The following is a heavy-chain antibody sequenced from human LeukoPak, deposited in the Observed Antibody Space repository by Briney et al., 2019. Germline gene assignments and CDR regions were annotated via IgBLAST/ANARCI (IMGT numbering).Heavy chain of an antibody. CDR2: IYYSGST. D-gene: IGHD6-6*01. J-gene: IGHJ5*02. CDR3: AKTPYSSSSFWFDP. V-gene: IGHV4-59*11. CDR1: GGSISSHY. Sequence: SGTLSLTCTVSGGSISSHYWRWIRQPPGKGLTWIGYIYYSGSTNYNPSLKSRVTISVDTSKNQFSLKLSSVTAADTAVYYCAKTPYSSSSFWFDPWGQGTLVTVSS.